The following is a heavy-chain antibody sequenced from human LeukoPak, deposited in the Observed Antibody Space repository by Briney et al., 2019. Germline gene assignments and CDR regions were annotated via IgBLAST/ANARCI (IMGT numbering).Heavy chain of an antibody. J-gene: IGHJ4*02. Sequence: GGSLRLSCAASGFSINTYWMHWVRQAPGKGLVWVSRIKSDGSITDYADSVKGRFTISRDNTKNTLYLQMNSLRAEDTAVYYCAKDLRYCSGGSCYNSWGQGTLVTVSS. CDR1: GFSINTYW. CDR2: IKSDGSIT. CDR3: AKDLRYCSGGSCYNS. D-gene: IGHD2-15*01. V-gene: IGHV3-74*01.